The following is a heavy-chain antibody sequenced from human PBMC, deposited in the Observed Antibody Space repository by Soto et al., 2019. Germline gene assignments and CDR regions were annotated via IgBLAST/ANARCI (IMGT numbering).Heavy chain of an antibody. V-gene: IGHV1-8*01. D-gene: IGHD5-18*01. Sequence: QAQLVQSGAEVKKPGASVKVSCKATGDTFTNFDLNWGRQATGQGLVRMGWVRADSGETGHAQKFQARVSMTRSTSISTAYMELSSLRAEDTAVYYCARYIYGQGCKAGGQGTLVIVSS. J-gene: IGHJ4*02. CDR3: ARYIYGQGCKA. CDR2: VRADSGET. CDR1: GDTFTNFD.